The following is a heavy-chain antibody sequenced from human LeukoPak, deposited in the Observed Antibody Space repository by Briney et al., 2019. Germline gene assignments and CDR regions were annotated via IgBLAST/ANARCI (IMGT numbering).Heavy chain of an antibody. Sequence: GGSLRLSCAASGFFFSNYDMNWVRQAPGKGLEWVSGLSSSGGSTFYADSVKGRFTISRDNSKNTVYLQMNSLRGEDTAIYYCARGITVTTDFWGQGTLVTVSS. CDR3: ARGITVTTDF. V-gene: IGHV3-23*01. CDR1: GFFFSNYD. J-gene: IGHJ4*02. D-gene: IGHD4-17*01. CDR2: LSSSGGST.